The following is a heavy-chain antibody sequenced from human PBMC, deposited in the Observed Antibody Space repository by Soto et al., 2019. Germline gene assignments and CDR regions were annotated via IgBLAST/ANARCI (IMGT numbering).Heavy chain of an antibody. D-gene: IGHD2-2*01. V-gene: IGHV5-51*01. CDR1: GYSFTSYW. J-gene: IGHJ6*02. CDR2: IYPGDSDT. CDR3: ARLFKGYCSSTSCSPLHSYYYGMDV. Sequence: PVESVKISCNGSGYSFTSYWIAWVGQMPWKGPEWMGIIYPGDSDTRYSPSLQGQVTISADKSISTAYLQWSSLKASDTAMYYCARLFKGYCSSTSCSPLHSYYYGMDVLGQGTTVTVSS.